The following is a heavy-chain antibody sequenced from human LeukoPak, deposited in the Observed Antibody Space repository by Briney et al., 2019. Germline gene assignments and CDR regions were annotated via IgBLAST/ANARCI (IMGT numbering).Heavy chain of an antibody. CDR3: AKDKSDGDYYWYFDL. D-gene: IGHD4-17*01. CDR1: GFTFKNYG. CDR2: IIRSSATI. Sequence: GGSLRLSCTASGFTFKNYGMHWVRQVPGKGLEWVSGIIRSSATIGYADSVKGRFTISRDNAQNSLYLQMNSLRPEDTALYFCAKDKSDGDYYWYFDLWGRGTLVTVSS. J-gene: IGHJ2*01. V-gene: IGHV3-9*01.